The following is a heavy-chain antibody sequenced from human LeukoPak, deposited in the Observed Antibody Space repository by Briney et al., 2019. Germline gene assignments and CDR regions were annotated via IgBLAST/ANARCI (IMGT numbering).Heavy chain of an antibody. J-gene: IGHJ6*03. CDR3: ARQRRDIVVVPAAFYYYYYMDV. D-gene: IGHD2-2*01. CDR1: GGSFSGYY. CDR2: INHSGST. V-gene: IGHV4-34*01. Sequence: PSETLSLTCAVYGGSFSGYYWSWLRQPPGKGLEWIGEINHSGSTNYNPSPKSRVTISVDTSKNQFSLKLSSVTAADTAVYYCARQRRDIVVVPAAFYYYYYMDVWGKGTTVTVSS.